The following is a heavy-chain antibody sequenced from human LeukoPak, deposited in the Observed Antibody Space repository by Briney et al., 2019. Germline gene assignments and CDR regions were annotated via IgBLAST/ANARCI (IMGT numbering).Heavy chain of an antibody. D-gene: IGHD6-19*01. CDR1: GYSFTNYA. J-gene: IGHJ4*02. CDR3: VKSVFGLRNRLVFDY. V-gene: IGHV7-4-1*02. Sequence: ASVKVSCKASGYSFTNYAMNWVRQAPGQGLEWMGWINTNTGNPTYAQGFTGRFVFSLDTSVSTAYLQISSLKAEDTAVYYCVKSVFGLRNRLVFDYWGQGTLVTVSS. CDR2: INTNTGNP.